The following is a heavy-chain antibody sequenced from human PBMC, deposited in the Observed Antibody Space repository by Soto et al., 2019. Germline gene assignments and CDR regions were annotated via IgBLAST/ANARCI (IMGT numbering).Heavy chain of an antibody. CDR2: IYHTGTT. D-gene: IGHD3-22*01. V-gene: IGHV4-30-2*01. CDR3: ARGPPRNSDYDLFFDS. Sequence: PSETLSLTCTVSGGSINSGGYSWTWIRQPPGKGLEWTGFIYHTGTTYYNPSLKSRVTISVDTSKNQFSLKLSSVTAADTAVFYCARGPPRNSDYDLFFDSWGQGTQVTVSS. CDR1: GGSINSGGYS. J-gene: IGHJ4*02.